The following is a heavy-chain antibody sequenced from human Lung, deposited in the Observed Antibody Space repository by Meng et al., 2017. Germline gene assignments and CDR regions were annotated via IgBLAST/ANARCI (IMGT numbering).Heavy chain of an antibody. CDR1: GYTFTAYR. Sequence: VQLVQSGAELKNPCASVKVSCKPSGYTFTAYRLHWVRQAPGQGLDWMGRIDPRSGDTQYAQKFQGRVTMTRDTSISTTYMELSRLRSDDTAVYYCVRDEDISAAGKLFGDYWGQGTLVTVSS. J-gene: IGHJ4*02. CDR3: VRDEDISAAGKLFGDY. D-gene: IGHD6-13*01. CDR2: IDPRSGDT. V-gene: IGHV1-2*06.